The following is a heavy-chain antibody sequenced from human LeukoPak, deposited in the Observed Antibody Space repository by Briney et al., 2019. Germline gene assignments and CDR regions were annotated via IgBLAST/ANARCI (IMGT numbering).Heavy chain of an antibody. CDR3: ARTRGARDAFDL. J-gene: IGHJ3*01. CDR1: GFRFNRDW. V-gene: IGHV5-51*01. CDR2: IYPGDSDT. D-gene: IGHD3/OR15-3a*01. Sequence: GESLKISCKASGFRFNRDWIGWVRQMPGKGLEWMGIIYPGDSDTRYSLSFQGQVTISADKSVSAAYLQWNSLKASDSGIYYCARTRGARDAFDLWGQGTMATVSS.